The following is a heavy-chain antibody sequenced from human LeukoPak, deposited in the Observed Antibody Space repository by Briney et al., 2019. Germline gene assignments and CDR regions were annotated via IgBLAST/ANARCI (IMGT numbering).Heavy chain of an antibody. D-gene: IGHD1-26*01. CDR2: IYTGGNT. Sequence: SETLSLTCTVSGGSINSGSYYWSWIRQPAGKGLEWIGRIYTGGNTNYNPSLKSRVTISVDTSKNQFSLKLSSLTAADTAVYYCVSGSLFDYRGQGTLVTVSS. V-gene: IGHV4-61*02. CDR1: GGSINSGSYY. J-gene: IGHJ4*02. CDR3: VSGSLFDY.